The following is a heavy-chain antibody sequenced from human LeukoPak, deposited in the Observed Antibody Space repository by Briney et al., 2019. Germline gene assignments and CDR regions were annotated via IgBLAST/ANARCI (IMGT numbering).Heavy chain of an antibody. CDR3: ATGGYSYGRYYYYYGMDV. CDR2: IYYSGST. J-gene: IGHJ6*04. Sequence: SETLSLTCTVSGGSISSYYWRWIRQPPGKGLEWIGYIYYSGSTNYNPSLKSRVPVSVDTSKNQFSLKLSSVTAADTAVYCCATGGYSYGRYYYYYGMDVWGKGTTVTVSS. V-gene: IGHV4-59*01. D-gene: IGHD5-18*01. CDR1: GGSISSYY.